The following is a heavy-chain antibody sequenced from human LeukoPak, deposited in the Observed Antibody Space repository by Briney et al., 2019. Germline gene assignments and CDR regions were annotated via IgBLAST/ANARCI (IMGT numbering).Heavy chain of an antibody. Sequence: GGSLRLSCAASGFTFSSYSMNWVRQAPGKGLEWVSYISSSSSTIYYADSVKGRFTISRDNAENSLFLQMNSLRAEDTAVYYCARDRAGRFDYWGQGTLVTVSS. CDR2: ISSSSSTI. V-gene: IGHV3-48*01. D-gene: IGHD6-13*01. CDR1: GFTFSSYS. CDR3: ARDRAGRFDY. J-gene: IGHJ4*02.